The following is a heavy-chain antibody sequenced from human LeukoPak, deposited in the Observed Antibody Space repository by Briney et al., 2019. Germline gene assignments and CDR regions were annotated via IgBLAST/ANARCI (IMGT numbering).Heavy chain of an antibody. Sequence: GGSLRLSCAASGFTFSSYAMSWVRQAPGKGLEWVSAISGSGGSTYYADSVKGRFTISRDNSKNTLYLQMNSRRVEDTAVYYCAPKSLVVAATVFDYWGQGTLVTVSS. CDR2: ISGSGGST. V-gene: IGHV3-23*01. CDR3: APKSLVVAATVFDY. J-gene: IGHJ4*02. D-gene: IGHD2-15*01. CDR1: GFTFSSYA.